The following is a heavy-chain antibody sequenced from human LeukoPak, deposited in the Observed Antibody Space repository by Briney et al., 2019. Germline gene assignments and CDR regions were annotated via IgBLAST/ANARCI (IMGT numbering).Heavy chain of an antibody. J-gene: IGHJ6*02. Sequence: SETLSLTCTVSGGSISSYYWSWIRQPPGKGLEWIGYIYYSGSTNYNPSLKSRVTISVDTSKNQFSLKLSSVTAADTAVYYCARDRGNPGIAAAGTRADGMDVWGQGTTVTVSS. CDR3: ARDRGNPGIAAAGTRADGMDV. D-gene: IGHD6-13*01. CDR1: GGSISSYY. V-gene: IGHV4-59*01. CDR2: IYYSGST.